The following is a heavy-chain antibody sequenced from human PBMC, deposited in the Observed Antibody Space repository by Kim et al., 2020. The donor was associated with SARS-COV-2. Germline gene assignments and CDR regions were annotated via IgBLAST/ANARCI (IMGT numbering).Heavy chain of an antibody. CDR3: ARGKYHGMHV. V-gene: IGHV3-74*01. Sequence: STTYATSVKGRYTITRDNPKNTLYPQMNSLGAESTVVYYCARGKYHGMHVWGQGTPVTVFS. CDR2: ST. J-gene: IGHJ6*02.